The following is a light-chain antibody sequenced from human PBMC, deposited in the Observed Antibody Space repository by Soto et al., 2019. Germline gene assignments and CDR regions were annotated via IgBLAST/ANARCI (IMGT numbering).Light chain of an antibody. CDR1: NIGDKA. Sequence: SYVLTQRPSVSVAPEKTARITCGGDNIGDKAVHWYQHRPGQAPVLVIYYDFERPSGIHERFSGSNSGNTATLTISRVEAEDEADYYCQVWDTTNDHPIFGGGTKLTVL. CDR2: YDF. V-gene: IGLV3-21*04. CDR3: QVWDTTNDHPI. J-gene: IGLJ2*01.